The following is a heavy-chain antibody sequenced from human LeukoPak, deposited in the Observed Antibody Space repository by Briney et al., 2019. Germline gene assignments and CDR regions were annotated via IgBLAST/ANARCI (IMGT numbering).Heavy chain of an antibody. CDR2: IKSKAEGRTT. Sequence: GGSLRLSCAASGFTFNDAWMSWVRQAPGKGLEWVGRIKSKAEGRTTDYAAPVKGRFNISRDESKPTLYLQVNSLKREDTAVHYFTTEGDGNYFEYWGQGNLVTVSS. J-gene: IGHJ4*02. V-gene: IGHV3-15*01. D-gene: IGHD2/OR15-2a*01. CDR3: TTEGDGNYFEY. CDR1: GFTFNDAW.